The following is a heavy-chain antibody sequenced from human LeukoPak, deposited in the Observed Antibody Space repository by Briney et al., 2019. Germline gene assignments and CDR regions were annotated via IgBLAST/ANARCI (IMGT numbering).Heavy chain of an antibody. J-gene: IGHJ3*02. D-gene: IGHD3-22*01. CDR3: ARDPNYYDSSGYYYAGNDAFDI. CDR1: GFTFSSYS. CDR2: INSDGSST. V-gene: IGHV3-74*01. Sequence: GGSLRLSCAASGFTFSSYSMNWVRQAPGKGLVWVSRINSDGSSTSYADSVKGRFTISRDNAKNTLYLQMNSLRAEDTAVYYCARDPNYYDSSGYYYAGNDAFDIWGQGTMVTVSS.